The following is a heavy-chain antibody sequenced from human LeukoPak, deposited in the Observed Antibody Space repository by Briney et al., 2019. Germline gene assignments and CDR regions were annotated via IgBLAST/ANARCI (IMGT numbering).Heavy chain of an antibody. CDR2: IIPIFGTA. CDR1: GGTFSSYA. V-gene: IGHV1-69*06. D-gene: IGHD4-11*01. CDR3: ASGGMTTVTTFDY. J-gene: IGHJ4*02. Sequence: SVKVSCKASGGTFSSYAISWVRQAPGQGLEWMGGIIPIFGTANYAQKFQGRVTITADKSTSTAYIELSSLRSEDTAVYYCASGGMTTVTTFDYWGQGTLVTVSS.